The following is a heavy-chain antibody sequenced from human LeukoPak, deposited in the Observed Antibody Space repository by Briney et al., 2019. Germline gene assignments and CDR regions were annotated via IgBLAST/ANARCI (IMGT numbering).Heavy chain of an antibody. Sequence: GASVKVSCKASVYTFTGSYMHWVRQAPGQGLEWMGWLNLKSGGTNYAQKSQGRVTMTRDTTISTAYMEQSRLRSDDTAVYYCARSNYDSSGAKHYFDYWGQGTLVTVSS. CDR1: VYTFTGSY. J-gene: IGHJ4*02. CDR3: ARSNYDSSGAKHYFDY. V-gene: IGHV1-2*02. D-gene: IGHD3-22*01. CDR2: LNLKSGGT.